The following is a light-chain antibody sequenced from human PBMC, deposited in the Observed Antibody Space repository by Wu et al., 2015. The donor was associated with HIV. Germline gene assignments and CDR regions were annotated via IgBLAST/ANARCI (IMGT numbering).Light chain of an antibody. CDR2: DAS. V-gene: IGKV1-13*02. CDR3: QQLNSFPLT. Sequence: AIQLTQSPSSLSASIGDRVNITCRASQDIFTYLAWYQQTPGKAPRVLIYDASTLQSGVSSRFSGSGSGKDFTLTISGLQRDDFAVYSCQQLNSFPLTFGQGSRLEI. CDR1: QDIFTY. J-gene: IGKJ5*01.